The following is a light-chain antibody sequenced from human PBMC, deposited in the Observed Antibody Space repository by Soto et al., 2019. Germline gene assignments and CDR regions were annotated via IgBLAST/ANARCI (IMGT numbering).Light chain of an antibody. J-gene: IGKJ4*01. Sequence: DIQMTQSPSSLSASVGDRVTITCRPSQGISNYLAWYQQKPGKVPKLLIYAASTLQSGVPSRFSGSGSGTDFTLTISSLQPEDVATYYCQNYNSAPALTFGGGTKVESK. CDR1: QGISNY. CDR2: AAS. CDR3: QNYNSAPALT. V-gene: IGKV1-27*01.